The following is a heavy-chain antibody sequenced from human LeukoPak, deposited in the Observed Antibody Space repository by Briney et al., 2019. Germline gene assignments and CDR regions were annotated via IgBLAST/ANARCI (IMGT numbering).Heavy chain of an antibody. CDR1: GYTFTGYY. CDR3: ARGPQLRYFDWLPLGDFDY. Sequence: ASVKVSCKASGYTFTGYYMHWVRQAPGQGLEWMGWINPDSGGTKYAQKFQGRVTMTRDTSIRTAYMELSRLRSDDTAVYYCARGPQLRYFDWLPLGDFDYWGQGTLVTVSS. J-gene: IGHJ4*02. CDR2: INPDSGGT. V-gene: IGHV1-2*02. D-gene: IGHD3-9*01.